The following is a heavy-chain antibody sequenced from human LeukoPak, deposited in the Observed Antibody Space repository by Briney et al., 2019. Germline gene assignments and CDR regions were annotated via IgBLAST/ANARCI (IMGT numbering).Heavy chain of an antibody. CDR1: GYTFTGYY. CDR2: IDPNSGGT. Sequence: ASVKVSCKASGYTFTGYYMHWVRQAPGQGLEWMGWIDPNSGGTNYAQKFQGRVTMTRDTSISTAYMELSRLRSDDTAVYYCAREGYYDSSGSHDYWGQGTLVTVSS. V-gene: IGHV1-2*02. CDR3: AREGYYDSSGSHDY. J-gene: IGHJ4*02. D-gene: IGHD3-22*01.